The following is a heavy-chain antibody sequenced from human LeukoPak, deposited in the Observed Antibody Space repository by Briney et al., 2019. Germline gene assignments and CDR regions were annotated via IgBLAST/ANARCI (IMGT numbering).Heavy chain of an antibody. CDR1: GGSISSGSYY. J-gene: IGHJ6*03. CDR2: IYTSGST. V-gene: IGHV4-61*02. D-gene: IGHD3-22*01. CDR3: ARDYYYDSSGYGLYYYYYMDV. Sequence: TLSLTCTVSGGSISSGSYYWSWIRQPAGKGLEWIGRIYTSGSTNYNPSLKSRVTISVDTSKNQFSLKLSSVTAADTAVYYCARDYYYDSSGYGLYYYYYMDVWGKGTTVTVSS.